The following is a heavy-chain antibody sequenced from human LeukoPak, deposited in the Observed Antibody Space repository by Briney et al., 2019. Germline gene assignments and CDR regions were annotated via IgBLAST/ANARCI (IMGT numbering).Heavy chain of an antibody. J-gene: IGHJ4*02. Sequence: ASVKVSCKASDYDFTSFGITWVRQAPGQGLEWMGWISPYNGDTRYVQKLQGRVTMTTDTSTSTAYMELRSLRFDDTAVYYCARAGSGSGWYFDYWGQGTLVTVSS. D-gene: IGHD6-19*01. CDR1: DYDFTSFG. CDR2: ISPYNGDT. V-gene: IGHV1-18*01. CDR3: ARAGSGSGWYFDY.